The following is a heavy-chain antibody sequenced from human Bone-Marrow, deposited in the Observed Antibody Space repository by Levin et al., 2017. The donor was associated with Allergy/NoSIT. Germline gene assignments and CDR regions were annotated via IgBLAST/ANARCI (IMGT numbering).Heavy chain of an antibody. J-gene: IGHJ4*02. D-gene: IGHD6-25*01. CDR2: INQDGSGT. Sequence: GESLKISCAASGFTFSTYWMSWVRQAPGKGLEWVANINQDGSGTYYLDSVKGRFTISRDNAKNSLYLQMNSLRAEDTAVYYCGRDGDNSAVDYWGQGTLVPVSS. CDR3: GRDGDNSAVDY. V-gene: IGHV3-7*03. CDR1: GFTFSTYW.